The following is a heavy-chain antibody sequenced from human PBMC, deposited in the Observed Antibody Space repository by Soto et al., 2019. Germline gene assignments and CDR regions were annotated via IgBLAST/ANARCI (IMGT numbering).Heavy chain of an antibody. CDR2: IWYDGSNK. Sequence: GGSLRLSCAASGFTFSSYGIHWVRQAPGKGLEWVAVIWYDGSNKYYADSVKGRFTISRDNSKNTLYLQMNSLRAEDTAVYYGASGEYYDSSRYYHRGKGAFDIWGQGTMVTVSS. V-gene: IGHV3-33*01. CDR3: ASGEYYDSSRYYHRGKGAFDI. CDR1: GFTFSSYG. J-gene: IGHJ3*02. D-gene: IGHD3-22*01.